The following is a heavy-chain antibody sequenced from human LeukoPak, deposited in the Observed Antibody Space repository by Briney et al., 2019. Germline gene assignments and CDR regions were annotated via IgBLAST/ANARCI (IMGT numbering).Heavy chain of an antibody. D-gene: IGHD6-13*01. J-gene: IGHJ4*02. CDR1: GGTFSSYA. CDR2: IIPIFGTA. CDR3: ARWEYSSSWPHFDY. Sequence: GASVKVSCKASGGTFSSYAISWVRQAPGQGLEGMGGIIPIFGTANYAQKFQARVTITTDQSTSTADMELSSLRSEDTAVYYCARWEYSSSWPHFDYWGQGTLVTVSS. V-gene: IGHV1-69*05.